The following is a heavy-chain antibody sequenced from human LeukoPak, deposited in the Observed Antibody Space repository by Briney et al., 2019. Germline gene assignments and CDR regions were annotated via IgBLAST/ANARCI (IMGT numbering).Heavy chain of an antibody. CDR3: ARAISTVDAFDI. CDR2: IYYSGST. V-gene: IGHV4-39*07. D-gene: IGHD3-3*01. J-gene: IGHJ3*02. CDR1: GGSISSSSYY. Sequence: SETLSLTCTVSGGSISSSSYYWGWIRQPPGKGLEWIGSIYYSGSTYYNPSLKSRVAISVDTSKNQFSLKLSSVTAADTAVYYCARAISTVDAFDIWGQGTMVTVSS.